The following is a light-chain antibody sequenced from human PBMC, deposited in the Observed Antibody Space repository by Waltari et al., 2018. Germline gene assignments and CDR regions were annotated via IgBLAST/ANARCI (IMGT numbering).Light chain of an antibody. CDR1: QNLFYTSNNKNS. Sequence: DILMTQSPDSLAVSLGERATPNCKSSQNLFYTSNNKNSLAWYQQKPGQTPKLLICWGSTRQSGVPDRFGGSGSGTDFTLTISSLQAEDVALYYCQQYYSIPWTFGQGTKVEIK. CDR3: QQYYSIPWT. J-gene: IGKJ1*01. CDR2: WGS. V-gene: IGKV4-1*01.